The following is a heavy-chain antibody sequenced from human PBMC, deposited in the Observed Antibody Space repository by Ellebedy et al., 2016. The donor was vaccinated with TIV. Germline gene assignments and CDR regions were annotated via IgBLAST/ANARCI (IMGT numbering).Heavy chain of an antibody. CDR1: GFTFSSYA. Sequence: GESLKISXAASGFTFSSYAMSWVRQAPGKGLEWVSAISGSGVSTYYADSVKGRFTISRDNSKNTLYLQMNSLRAEDTAVYYCANDYWDYWGQGTLVTVSS. CDR3: ANDYWDY. CDR2: ISGSGVST. J-gene: IGHJ4*02. V-gene: IGHV3-23*01.